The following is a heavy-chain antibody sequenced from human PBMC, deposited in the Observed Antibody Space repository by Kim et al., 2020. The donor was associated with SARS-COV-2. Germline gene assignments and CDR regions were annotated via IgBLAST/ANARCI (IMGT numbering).Heavy chain of an antibody. CDR3: ARDRSSSWLKDWFDP. D-gene: IGHD6-13*01. J-gene: IGHJ5*02. Sequence: NPSLKSRVTRSADTSKNQFSLKRSFVTAADTAVYYCARDRSSSWLKDWFDPWGQGTLVTVSS. V-gene: IGHV4-4*06.